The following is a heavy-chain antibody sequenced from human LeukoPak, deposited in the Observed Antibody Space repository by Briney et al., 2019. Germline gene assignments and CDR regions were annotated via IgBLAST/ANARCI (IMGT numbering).Heavy chain of an antibody. D-gene: IGHD6-19*01. CDR2: ISAYNGNT. CDR1: GYIFTSRG. Sequence: ASVKVSCKSSGYIFTSRGITWVRQAPGQGLEWMGWISAYNGNTNYAQNVQGRVTVTRDTSTSTAYMELRSLRSDDTAVYFCARDLPGAAVEGTTRGMDVWGQGTTVTVSS. CDR3: ARDLPGAAVEGTTRGMDV. J-gene: IGHJ6*02. V-gene: IGHV1-18*01.